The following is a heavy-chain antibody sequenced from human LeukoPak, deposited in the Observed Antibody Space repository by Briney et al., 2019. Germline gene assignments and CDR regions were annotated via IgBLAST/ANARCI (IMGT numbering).Heavy chain of an antibody. J-gene: IGHJ4*02. Sequence: SETLSLTCTVSGGSISSYYWSWIRQPPGKGLEWIGYIYYSGSTNYNPSLKSRVTISVDTSKNQFSLKLSSVTAADTAVYYCASIGVVDYWGQGTLVTVSS. CDR1: GGSISSYY. CDR3: ASIGVVDY. V-gene: IGHV4-59*01. D-gene: IGHD6-19*01. CDR2: IYYSGST.